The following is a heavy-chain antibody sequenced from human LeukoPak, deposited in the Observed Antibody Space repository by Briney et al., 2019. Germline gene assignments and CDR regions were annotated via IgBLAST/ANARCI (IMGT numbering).Heavy chain of an antibody. CDR2: INGDESDA. CDR1: GFPFSNYW. Sequence: GXSLRLSCAASGFPFSNYWMHWVRQAPGKGLVWVSHINGDESDANYADSVKGRFTISRDNAKNTLFLQMNSLRAEDTAVYYCAREVGAIDYWGQGTLVTVSS. CDR3: AREVGAIDY. D-gene: IGHD1-26*01. V-gene: IGHV3-74*01. J-gene: IGHJ4*02.